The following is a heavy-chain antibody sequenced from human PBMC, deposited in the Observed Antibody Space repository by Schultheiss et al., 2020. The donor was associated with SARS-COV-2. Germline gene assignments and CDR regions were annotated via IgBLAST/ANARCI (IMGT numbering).Heavy chain of an antibody. CDR2: IYTSGNT. Sequence: SETLSLTCTVSGGSISSYYWNWIRQPAGQGLEWIGRIYTSGNTNYNPSLKSRVTMSVDTSKNQFSLKLSSVTAADTAVYYCAREGYCSSTSCYSWLYYYYMDVWGKGTTVTVSS. V-gene: IGHV4-4*07. D-gene: IGHD2-2*02. CDR1: GGSISSYY. CDR3: AREGYCSSTSCYSWLYYYYMDV. J-gene: IGHJ6*03.